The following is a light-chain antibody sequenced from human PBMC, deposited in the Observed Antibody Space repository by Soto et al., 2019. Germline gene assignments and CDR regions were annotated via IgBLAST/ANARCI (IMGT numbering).Light chain of an antibody. CDR2: DVS. CDR1: QSVSSC. CDR3: LQNSTSYT. V-gene: IGKV3-11*01. J-gene: IGKJ2*01. Sequence: EIVLTQSPSTLSLSAGERATLSCRASQSVSSCLAWYQQKPGQAPRLVIYDVSSRASGVPPRFSSSASGTDFILISSRHAPEDFAFYYCLQNSTSYTFGQGTKLEIK.